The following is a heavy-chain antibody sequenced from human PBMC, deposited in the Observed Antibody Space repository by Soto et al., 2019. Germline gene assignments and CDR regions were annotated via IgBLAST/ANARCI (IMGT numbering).Heavy chain of an antibody. CDR1: GFIFSDYA. CDR2: ISGSGESI. D-gene: IGHD6-13*01. V-gene: IGHV3-23*01. J-gene: IGHJ6*02. Sequence: EVQLLESGGGLVQPGESLRLSCAASGFIFSDYAMTWVRQAPGKGLEWVSGISGSGESIYYADSVEGRFTISRDNSKNTLYLQMNSLRGEDTAVYYCARDRHGSDWYTYYFYTLDVWGQGTTVTVSS. CDR3: ARDRHGSDWYTYYFYTLDV.